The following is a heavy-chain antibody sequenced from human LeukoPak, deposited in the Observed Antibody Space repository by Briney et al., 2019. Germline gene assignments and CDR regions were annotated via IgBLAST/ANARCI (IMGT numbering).Heavy chain of an antibody. J-gene: IGHJ4*02. CDR3: GVGAGIY. CDR1: GFTLSNDW. D-gene: IGHD1-26*01. V-gene: IGHV3-74*03. Sequence: GVSLRLSCAASGFTLSNDWTRSARHPAGKGLVWISRISSDGRTTLSASSVKGRLNISRDTANNPPQLQRNGLRADAAAVYCCGVGAGIYWGQGTLVTVS. CDR2: ISSDGRTT.